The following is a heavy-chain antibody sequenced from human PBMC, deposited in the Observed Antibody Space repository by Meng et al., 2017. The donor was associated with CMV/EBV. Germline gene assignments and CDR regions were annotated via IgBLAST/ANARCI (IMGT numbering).Heavy chain of an antibody. CDR3: AHSPSLQLVRHWFDP. V-gene: IGHV2-5*02. J-gene: IGHJ5*02. Sequence: QITLKESGPTPVKPTQTLTLTCTFSGFSLSTSVVGVGWIRQPPGKALEWLALIYWDDDKRSSPSLKSRLTITKDTSKNQVVLTMTNMDPVDTATYYCAHSPSLQLVRHWFDPWGQGTLVTVSS. CDR1: GFSLSTSVVG. D-gene: IGHD6-6*01. CDR2: IYWDDDK.